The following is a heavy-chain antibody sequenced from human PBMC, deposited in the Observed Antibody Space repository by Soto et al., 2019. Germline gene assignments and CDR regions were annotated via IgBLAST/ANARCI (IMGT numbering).Heavy chain of an antibody. V-gene: IGHV1-69*08. Sequence: QVQLVQSGAEVKKPGSSVKVSCEASGGSFTSYIFTWVRQAPGQGLEWMGRIIPIQGTANYALKFQDRVTITADKSTHTAYMELRRLRPEDTALYYCAKSFVFLDHAHTDASGKGTPVSVSS. CDR3: AKSFVFLDHAHTDA. J-gene: IGHJ6*03. CDR2: IIPIQGTA. D-gene: IGHD3-3*01. CDR1: GGSFTSYI.